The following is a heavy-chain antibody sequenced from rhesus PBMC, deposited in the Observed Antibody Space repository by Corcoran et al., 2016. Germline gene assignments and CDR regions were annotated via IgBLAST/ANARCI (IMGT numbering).Heavy chain of an antibody. J-gene: IGHJ2*01. CDR1: GGSISSSNW. D-gene: IGHD3-28*01. CDR2: IYGSGGST. V-gene: IGHV4-93*02. Sequence: QVQLQESGPAVVKPSETLSLTCAVSGGSISSSNWWSWIRQSPGKGLEWIGGIYGSGGSTEYNPSLKSRVTLSIAPSKNQFSLKLSSVTAADTAVYYCARQWGIVVIIGYFDLWGPGTPITISS. CDR3: ARQWGIVVIIGYFDL.